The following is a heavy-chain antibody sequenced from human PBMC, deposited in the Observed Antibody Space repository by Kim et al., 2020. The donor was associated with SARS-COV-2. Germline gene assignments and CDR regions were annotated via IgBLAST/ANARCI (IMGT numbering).Heavy chain of an antibody. Sequence: KGRFTISRDNAKNSLYLQMNSLRAEDTAVYYCARGAVVVVVAATPLTDVWGQGTTVTVSS. CDR3: ARGAVVVVVAATPLTDV. V-gene: IGHV3-11*05. J-gene: IGHJ6*02. D-gene: IGHD2-15*01.